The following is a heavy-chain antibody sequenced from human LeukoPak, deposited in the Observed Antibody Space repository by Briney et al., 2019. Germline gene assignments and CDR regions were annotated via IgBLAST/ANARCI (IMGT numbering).Heavy chain of an antibody. V-gene: IGHV4-31*03. J-gene: IGHJ1*01. CDR3: AREAYDSSGHRYFQH. D-gene: IGHD3-22*01. CDR2: IYYSGTT. Sequence: TLSLTCTVSGGSISSGAYFWRWIRQHPGKGLDWIGFIYYSGTTYYDPSLESRVIISVDTSKNQFSLKLSSVTAADTAVYYCAREAYDSSGHRYFQHWGQGTLVTVSS. CDR1: GGSISSGAYF.